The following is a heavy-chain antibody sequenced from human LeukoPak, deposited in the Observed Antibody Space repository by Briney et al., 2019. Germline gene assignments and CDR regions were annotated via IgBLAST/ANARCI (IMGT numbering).Heavy chain of an antibody. CDR1: GYTYTNYA. CDR2: INAGNGNT. V-gene: IGHV1-3*01. D-gene: IGHD2-2*01. J-gene: IGHJ5*02. Sequence: ASVKVSCKASGYTYTNYAMHWVRQAPGQRLEWMGWINAGNGNTKHSQKFQGRVTITRDTSASTAYMEVSSLRSEDTAVYYCARAPRGNSGYCSSPSCTDHRYSWFDPWGQGTLVTVSS. CDR3: ARAPRGNSGYCSSPSCTDHRYSWFDP.